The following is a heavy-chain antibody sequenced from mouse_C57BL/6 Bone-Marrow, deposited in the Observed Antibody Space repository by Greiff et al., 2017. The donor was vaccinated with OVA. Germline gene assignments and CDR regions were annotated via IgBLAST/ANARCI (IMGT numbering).Heavy chain of an antibody. J-gene: IGHJ4*01. CDR1: GYTFTDYE. CDR2: IDPETGGT. Sequence: VQLVESGAELVRPGASVTLSCKASGYTFTDYEMHWVKQTPVHCLEWIGAIDPETGGTAYNQKFKGKAILTADKSSSTAYMERRSLTSEDSAVYYCTRIDPYYAMDYWGQGTSVTVSS. V-gene: IGHV1-15*01. CDR3: TRIDPYYAMDY.